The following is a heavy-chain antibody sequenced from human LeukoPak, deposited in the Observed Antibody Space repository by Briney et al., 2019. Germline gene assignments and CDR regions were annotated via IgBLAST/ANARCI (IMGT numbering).Heavy chain of an antibody. Sequence: HPGGSLRLSCAASGFTFSSYAMSWVRQAPGKGLEWVSAISGSGGSTYYADSVRGRFTISRDNSKNTLYLQMNSLRAEDTAVYYCAKTRGYSSGWYWKYWGQGTLVTVSS. CDR2: ISGSGGST. D-gene: IGHD6-19*01. V-gene: IGHV3-23*01. CDR1: GFTFSSYA. J-gene: IGHJ4*02. CDR3: AKTRGYSSGWYWKY.